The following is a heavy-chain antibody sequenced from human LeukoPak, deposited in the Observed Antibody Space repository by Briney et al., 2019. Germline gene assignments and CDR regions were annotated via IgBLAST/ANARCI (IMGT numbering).Heavy chain of an antibody. CDR2: IWYDGSNK. V-gene: IGHV3-33*06. Sequence: GGSLRLSCAASGFAFSTYGMHWVRQAPGKGLERVAVIWYDGSNKNYADSVKGRFTISRDNSKNTLYLQMNSLRAEDTAVYYCAKGSAYCTSANCRGAFDLWGQGTMVTVSS. CDR1: GFAFSTYG. J-gene: IGHJ3*01. CDR3: AKGSAYCTSANCRGAFDL. D-gene: IGHD2-2*01.